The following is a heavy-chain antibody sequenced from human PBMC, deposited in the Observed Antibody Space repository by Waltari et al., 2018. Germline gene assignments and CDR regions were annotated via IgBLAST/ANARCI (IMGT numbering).Heavy chain of an antibody. CDR2: IYHSGST. J-gene: IGHJ3*02. CDR1: GYSISSGYY. V-gene: IGHV4-38-2*01. CDR3: ARQVVAATPDAFDI. Sequence: QVQLQESGPGLVKPSETLSLTCAVSGYSISSGYYWGWIRQPPGKGLEWIGSIYHSGSTYYSPSLKSRVTISVDTSKNQFSLKLSSVTAADTAVYYCARQVVAATPDAFDIWGQGTMVTVSS. D-gene: IGHD2-15*01.